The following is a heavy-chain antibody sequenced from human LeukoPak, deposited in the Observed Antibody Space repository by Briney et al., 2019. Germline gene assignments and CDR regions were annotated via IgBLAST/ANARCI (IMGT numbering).Heavy chain of an antibody. J-gene: IGHJ5*02. V-gene: IGHV4-38-2*02. CDR2: IYHSGST. CDR1: GYSISSGYY. CDR3: ARKPPSYSSSNWFDP. Sequence: SETLSLTCTVSGYSISSGYYWGWIRPPPGKGLEWIGSIYHSGSTYCNPSLKSRVTISVDTSKNQFSLKLSSVTAADTAVYYCARKPPSYSSSNWFDPWGQGTLVTVSS. D-gene: IGHD6-6*01.